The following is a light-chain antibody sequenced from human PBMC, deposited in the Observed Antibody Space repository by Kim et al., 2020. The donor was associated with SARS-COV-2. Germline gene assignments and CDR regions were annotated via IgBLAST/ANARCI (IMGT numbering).Light chain of an antibody. J-gene: IGLJ2*01. Sequence: SSELTQDPAVSVALGQTVRITCQGDSLRSYYATWYQQKPRQAPLLVIFGRSNRPSGIPDLFSGSTSGNTASLTISGAQAEDEADFYCQSRDSGGNVVFGGGTQLTVL. CDR2: GRS. CDR1: SLRSYY. V-gene: IGLV3-19*01. CDR3: QSRDSGGNVV.